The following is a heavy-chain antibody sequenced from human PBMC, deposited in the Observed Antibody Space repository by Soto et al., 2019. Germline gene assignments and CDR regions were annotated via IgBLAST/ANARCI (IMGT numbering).Heavy chain of an antibody. V-gene: IGHV1-46*01. Sequence: ASVKVSCKASGYTFTSYYMHWVRQAPGQGLEWMGIINPSGGSTSYAQKFQGRVTMTRDTSTSTVYMELSSLRSEDTAVYYCAKSFRKNNWNGTPLLYWGQGTLVTVSS. D-gene: IGHD1-20*01. CDR2: INPSGGST. CDR3: AKSFRKNNWNGTPLLY. J-gene: IGHJ4*02. CDR1: GYTFTSYY.